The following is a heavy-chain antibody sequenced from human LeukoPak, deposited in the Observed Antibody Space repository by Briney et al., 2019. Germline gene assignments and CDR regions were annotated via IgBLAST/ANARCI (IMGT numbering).Heavy chain of an antibody. D-gene: IGHD5-12*01. CDR2: IYYSGST. CDR3: ASGVIVATIWGNWFDP. CDR1: GGSISSGGYY. V-gene: IGHV4-31*03. J-gene: IGHJ5*02. Sequence: SQTLSLTCTVSGGSISSGGYYWSWIRQHPGKGLEWIGYIYYSGSTYYNPSLKSRVTISVDTSKNQFSLKLSSVTAADTAVYYCASGVIVATIWGNWFDPWGQGTLVTVSS.